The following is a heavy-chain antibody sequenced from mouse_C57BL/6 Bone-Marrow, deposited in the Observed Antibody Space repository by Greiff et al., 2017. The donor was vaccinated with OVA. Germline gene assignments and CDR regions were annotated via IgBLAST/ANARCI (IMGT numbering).Heavy chain of an antibody. Sequence: VQLQQSGAELARPGASVKLSCKASGYTFTSYGISWVKQRTGQGLEWVGEIYPRSGNTYYNEKFKGKATLTADKSSSTAYMELRSLTSEDSAVYFCANDGYYVPFDYWGQGTTLTVSS. J-gene: IGHJ2*01. V-gene: IGHV1-81*01. CDR1: GYTFTSYG. CDR3: ANDGYYVPFDY. CDR2: IYPRSGNT. D-gene: IGHD2-3*01.